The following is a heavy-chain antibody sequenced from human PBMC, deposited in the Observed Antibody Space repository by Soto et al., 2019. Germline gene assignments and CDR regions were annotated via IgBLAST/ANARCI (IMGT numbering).Heavy chain of an antibody. Sequence: SVKVSCKASGGTFSSYAISWVRQAPGQGLERMGGIIPIFGTANYAQKFQGRVTITADDSTSTAYMELSSLRSEDTAVYFCSRVEDIVVVVAPGSPYYYGMDVWGQGTTVTVSS. CDR1: GGTFSSYA. CDR2: IIPIFGTA. D-gene: IGHD2-15*01. J-gene: IGHJ6*02. CDR3: SRVEDIVVVVAPGSPYYYGMDV. V-gene: IGHV1-69*13.